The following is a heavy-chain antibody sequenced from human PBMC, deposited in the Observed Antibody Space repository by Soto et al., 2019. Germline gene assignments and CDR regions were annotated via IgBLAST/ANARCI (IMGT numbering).Heavy chain of an antibody. Sequence: QVQLVQSGAEVKKPGSSVKVSCKASGGTFSSYAISWVRQAPGQGLEWMGRIIPMFGTANYAQKFQGRVTITADETTIKAYMDLGNLRPEDTAGDYCAIHTGSHGGWFDPWGQGTLVTGSS. CDR3: AIHTGSHGGWFDP. D-gene: IGHD1-1*01. CDR1: GGTFSSYA. J-gene: IGHJ5*02. CDR2: IIPMFGTA. V-gene: IGHV1-69*18.